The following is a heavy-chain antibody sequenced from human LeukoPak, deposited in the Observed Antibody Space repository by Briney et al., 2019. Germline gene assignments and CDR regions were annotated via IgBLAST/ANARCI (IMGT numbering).Heavy chain of an antibody. J-gene: IGHJ3*02. Sequence: GGSLRLSCAASGFSFSNYWMTWLRQAPGKGLEWVSYISSSSSTIYYADSVKGRFTISRDNAKNSLYLQMNSLRAEDTAVYYCARDGLAAARNDAFDIWGQGTMVTVSS. CDR1: GFSFSNYW. CDR2: ISSSSSTI. V-gene: IGHV3-48*04. D-gene: IGHD6-13*01. CDR3: ARDGLAAARNDAFDI.